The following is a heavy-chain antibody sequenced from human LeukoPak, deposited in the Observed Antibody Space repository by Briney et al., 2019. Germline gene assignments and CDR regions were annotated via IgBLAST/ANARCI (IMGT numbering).Heavy chain of an antibody. V-gene: IGHV4-39*01. CDR2: IYYSGST. Sequence: SETLSLTCTVSGGSISSSSYHWGWIRQPPGKGLEWIGSIYYSGSTYYNPSLKSRVTISVDTSKNQFSLKLSSVTAADTAVYYCATLLLWFGELSRYYFGYWGQGTLVTVSS. J-gene: IGHJ4*02. D-gene: IGHD3-10*01. CDR3: ATLLLWFGELSRYYFGY. CDR1: GGSISSSSYH.